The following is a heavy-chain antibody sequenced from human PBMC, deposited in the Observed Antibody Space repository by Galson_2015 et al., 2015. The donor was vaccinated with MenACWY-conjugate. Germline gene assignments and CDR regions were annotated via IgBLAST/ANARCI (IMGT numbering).Heavy chain of an antibody. Sequence: SVKVSCKASGYTFTSYGISWVRQAPGQGLEWMGWISAYNGNKNYAQKFQGRVTMTTDTSTSKAYRELRSLRSDDTAVYYCARDSPYILYGTGTICYRWADHWGQGPLGPVSS. J-gene: IGHJ4*02. V-gene: IGHV1-18*04. CDR3: ARDSPYILYGTGTICYRWADH. D-gene: IGHD2-2*02. CDR1: GYTFTSYG. CDR2: ISAYNGNK.